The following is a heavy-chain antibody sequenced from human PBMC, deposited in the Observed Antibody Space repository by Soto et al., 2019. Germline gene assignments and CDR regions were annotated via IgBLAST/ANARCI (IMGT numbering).Heavy chain of an antibody. CDR2: IIPILGIA. Sequence: QVQLVQSGAEVKKPGSSVKVSCKASGGTFSSYTISWVRQAPGQGLEWMGRIIPILGIANYAQKVQGRVTITADKSTSTAYMELSSLRSEDTAVYYCARDQGKWSYYGDYYYGMDVWGQGTTVTVSS. V-gene: IGHV1-69*08. CDR1: GGTFSSYT. J-gene: IGHJ6*02. D-gene: IGHD1-26*01. CDR3: ARDQGKWSYYGDYYYGMDV.